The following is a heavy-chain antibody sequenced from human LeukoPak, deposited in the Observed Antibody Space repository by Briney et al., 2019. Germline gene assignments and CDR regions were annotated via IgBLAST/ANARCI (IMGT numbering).Heavy chain of an antibody. J-gene: IGHJ4*02. D-gene: IGHD3-22*01. CDR2: ISAYNDNT. CDR3: AREVPYDTSRYYQPFDY. Sequence: GASVKVSCKASGYTFTSYGISWVRQAPGQGLEWMGWISAYNDNTNYAQKLQGRVTMTTDTSTSTAYMNLRSLRSDDTAVYYCAREVPYDTSRYYQPFDYWGQGTLVTVSS. V-gene: IGHV1-18*01. CDR1: GYTFTSYG.